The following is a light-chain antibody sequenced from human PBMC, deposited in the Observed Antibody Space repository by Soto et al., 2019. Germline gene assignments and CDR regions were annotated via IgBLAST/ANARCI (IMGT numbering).Light chain of an antibody. CDR3: QQYNSYPFT. J-gene: IGKJ4*01. Sequence: DIQMTQSPSTLSASVGDRVTITCRASQSISSWLAWYQQKPGKAPNLLIYKASSLESGVTSRFSGSGSGTEFTLTISSLQPDDFATYYCQQYNSYPFTFGGGTKVEIK. CDR1: QSISSW. V-gene: IGKV1-5*03. CDR2: KAS.